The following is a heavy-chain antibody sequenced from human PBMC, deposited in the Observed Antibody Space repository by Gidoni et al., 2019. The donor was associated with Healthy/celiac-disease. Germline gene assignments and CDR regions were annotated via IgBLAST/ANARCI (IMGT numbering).Heavy chain of an antibody. CDR2: IYYSGST. Sequence: QVQLQESGPGLVKPSQTLSLTCTFSGGSISSGGYYWSWIRQHPGKGLEWIGYIYYSGSTYYNPSLKSRVTISVDTSKNQFSLKLSSVTAADTAVYYCARGGYGGNVLWFDPWGQGTLVTVSS. D-gene: IGHD4-17*01. V-gene: IGHV4-31*03. J-gene: IGHJ5*02. CDR1: GGSISSGGYY. CDR3: ARGGYGGNVLWFDP.